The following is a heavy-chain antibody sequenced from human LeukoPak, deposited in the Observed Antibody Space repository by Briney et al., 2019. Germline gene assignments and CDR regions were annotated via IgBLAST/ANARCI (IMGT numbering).Heavy chain of an antibody. CDR2: INNDGSST. D-gene: IGHD3-22*01. V-gene: IGHV3-74*01. J-gene: IGHJ4*02. CDR3: ARDPHYYDSSGNFDC. Sequence: PGGSLRLSCAASGFTFSSYWMHWVRQVPGKGLVWVSRINNDGSSTIYADSVRGRFTISRDNAKNTLYLQMNSLRAEDTAVYYCARDPHYYDSSGNFDCWGQGTLVTVSS. CDR1: GFTFSSYW.